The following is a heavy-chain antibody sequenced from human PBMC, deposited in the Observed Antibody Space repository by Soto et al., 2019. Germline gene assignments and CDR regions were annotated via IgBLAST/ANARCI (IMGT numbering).Heavy chain of an antibody. D-gene: IGHD4-17*01. Sequence: PGGSLRLSCAASGFTVSSYLMHWVRQAPGKGLVWVSRINSDGSSTSFADSVKGRFTISRDNAKNTLYLQMNSLRAEDTAVYYCARVNYGDYGGVYDYWGQGTMGTVSS. J-gene: IGHJ4*02. CDR1: GFTVSSYL. CDR2: INSDGSST. V-gene: IGHV3-74*01. CDR3: ARVNYGDYGGVYDY.